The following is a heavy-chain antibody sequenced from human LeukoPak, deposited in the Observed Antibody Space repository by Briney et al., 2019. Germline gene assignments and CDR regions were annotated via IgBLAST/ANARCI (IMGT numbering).Heavy chain of an antibody. CDR1: GYTFTGYY. V-gene: IGHV1-2*02. Sequence: ASVKGSCKASGYTFTGYYMHWVRQAPGQGLWCMAWINPNSGGTNYAQKFQGRVTMTRDTSISTAYMELSRLRSDDTAVYYCARGLSSSWYTYYGMDVWGQGTTVTVSS. CDR2: INPNSGGT. J-gene: IGHJ6*02. D-gene: IGHD6-13*01. CDR3: ARGLSSSWYTYYGMDV.